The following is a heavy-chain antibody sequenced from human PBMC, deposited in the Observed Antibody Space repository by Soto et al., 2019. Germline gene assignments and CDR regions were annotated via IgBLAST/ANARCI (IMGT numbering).Heavy chain of an antibody. CDR1: GFSLSTTGVG. Sequence: SGPTLVNPTHTLTLTCTFSGFSLSTTGVGVSWIRQPPGKALEWLALIYWHDDKRYSPSLKSRLTITKDASKNQVVLTMTNTDPVDTATYYCAHRGGAAVGLYYFDYWGQGALVTVSS. D-gene: IGHD6-13*01. V-gene: IGHV2-5*01. CDR3: AHRGGAAVGLYYFDY. CDR2: IYWHDDK. J-gene: IGHJ4*02.